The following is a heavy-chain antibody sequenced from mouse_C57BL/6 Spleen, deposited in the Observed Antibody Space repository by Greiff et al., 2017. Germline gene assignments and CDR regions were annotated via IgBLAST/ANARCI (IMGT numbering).Heavy chain of an antibody. CDR1: GYTFTSYW. J-gene: IGHJ4*01. Sequence: QVQLQQPGAELVRPGSSVKLSCKASGYTFTSYWMHWVKQRPIQGLEWIGNIDPSDSETHYNQKFKDKATLTVDKSSSTAYMQLSSLTSEDSAVYYWSRGFITTVYYYAMDYWGQGTSVTVSS. CDR3: SRGFITTVYYYAMDY. V-gene: IGHV1-52*01. CDR2: IDPSDSET. D-gene: IGHD1-1*01.